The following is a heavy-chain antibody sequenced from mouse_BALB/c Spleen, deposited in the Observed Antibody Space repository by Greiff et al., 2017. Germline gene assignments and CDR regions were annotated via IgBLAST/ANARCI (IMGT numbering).Heavy chain of an antibody. Sequence: EVKVVESGGGLVQPGGSLRLSCATSGFTFSDFYMEWVRQPPGKRLEWIAASRNKANDYTTEYSASVKGRFIVSRDTSQSILYLQMNALRAEDTAIYYCARDYGYDRYFDVWGAGTTVTVSS. CDR2: SRNKANDYTT. CDR3: ARDYGYDRYFDV. V-gene: IGHV7-1*02. CDR1: GFTFSDFY. D-gene: IGHD2-2*01. J-gene: IGHJ1*01.